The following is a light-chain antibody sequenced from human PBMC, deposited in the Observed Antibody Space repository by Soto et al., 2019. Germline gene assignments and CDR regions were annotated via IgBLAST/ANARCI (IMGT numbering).Light chain of an antibody. CDR1: SSDVGGFNY. CDR2: DVS. J-gene: IGLJ2*01. Sequence: QSALTQAASVSGFPGQSITISCTGTSSDVGGFNYVSWYQHHPGKAPKLMIYDVSNRPSGVSDRFSGSKSGNTASLTISGLQAEDEAYYYCSSYASTTLLVFGGGTKVTVL. V-gene: IGLV2-14*03. CDR3: SSYASTTLLV.